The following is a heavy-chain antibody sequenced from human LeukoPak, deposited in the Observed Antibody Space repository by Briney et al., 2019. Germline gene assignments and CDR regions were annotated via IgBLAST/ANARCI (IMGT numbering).Heavy chain of an antibody. D-gene: IGHD6-6*01. CDR3: ARGPFWTIAARPLDH. V-gene: IGHV4-34*01. CDR1: GGSFNNYY. Sequence: SETLSLTCAVYGGSFNNYYWNWIRQAAGKGLGWIGEITHSGSTNYTPSLKSRVTISIDASKNQFSLSLSSVTAADTAVYYCARGPFWTIAARPLDHWGQGTLVTVSS. J-gene: IGHJ4*02. CDR2: ITHSGST.